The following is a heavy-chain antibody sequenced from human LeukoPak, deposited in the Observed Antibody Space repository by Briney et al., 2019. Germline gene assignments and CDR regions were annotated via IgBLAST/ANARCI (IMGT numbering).Heavy chain of an antibody. CDR1: GYSFTSYW. Sequence: GESLKISCKGSGYSFTSYWIGWVRQMPGKGLEWMGIIYPGDSDTRYSPSFQGQVTISADKSISTAYLQWSSLKASDTAMYYCARGEYYDFWSGTPLLDVWGQGTTVTVSS. J-gene: IGHJ6*02. CDR3: ARGEYYDFWSGTPLLDV. V-gene: IGHV5-51*01. D-gene: IGHD3-3*01. CDR2: IYPGDSDT.